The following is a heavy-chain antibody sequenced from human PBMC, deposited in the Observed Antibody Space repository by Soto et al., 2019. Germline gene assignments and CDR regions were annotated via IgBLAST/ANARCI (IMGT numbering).Heavy chain of an antibody. D-gene: IGHD4-17*01. CDR1: GGSISSYY. J-gene: IGHJ4*02. Sequence: SVTLSLTYTVSGGSISSYYWSWIRQPPGKGLEWIGYIYYSGSTNYNPSLKSRVTISVDTSKNQFSLKLSSVTAADTAVYYCARRYGASFDYWGQGTLVTVSS. V-gene: IGHV4-59*01. CDR2: IYYSGST. CDR3: ARRYGASFDY.